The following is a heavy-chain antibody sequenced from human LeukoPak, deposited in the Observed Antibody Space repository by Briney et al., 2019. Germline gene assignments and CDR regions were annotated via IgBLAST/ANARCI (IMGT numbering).Heavy chain of an antibody. CDR1: GGSISSSSYY. CDR3: ARDSKGVVGLVDY. CDR2: IYYSGST. Sequence: PSETLSLTCTVSGGSISSSSYYWGWIRQPPGKGLEWIGSIYYSGSTYYNPSLKSRVTISVDTSKNQFSLKLSSVTAADTAVYYCARDSKGVVGLVDYWGQGTLVTVPS. D-gene: IGHD3-22*01. J-gene: IGHJ4*02. V-gene: IGHV4-39*07.